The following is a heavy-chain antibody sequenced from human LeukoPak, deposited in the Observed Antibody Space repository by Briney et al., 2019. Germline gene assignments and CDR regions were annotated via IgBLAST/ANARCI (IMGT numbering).Heavy chain of an antibody. J-gene: IGHJ4*02. D-gene: IGHD3-22*01. V-gene: IGHV5-51*01. CDR3: ARSLGYGTTPGGPFDY. CDR2: IYPGDSDT. Sequence: GQSLHISCTGSGYSFACYWIGWTRQMPGKGLEWMGFIYPGDSDTRYSPSFQCQVTTSSDKSISTAYLQWSSLTASDTAMYYCARSLGYGTTPGGPFDYWGQGTLVTVSS. CDR1: GYSFACYW.